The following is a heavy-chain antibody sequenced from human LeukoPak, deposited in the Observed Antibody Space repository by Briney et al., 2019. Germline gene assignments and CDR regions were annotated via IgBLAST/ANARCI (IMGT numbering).Heavy chain of an antibody. Sequence: PSETLSLTCTVSGGSISSYYWSWIRQPPGKGLEWIGYIYYSGSTNYNPSLKSRVTISVDSSKNQFSLKLSSVTAADTAVYYCARHVSLSYFDYWGQGTLVTVPS. CDR1: GGSISSYY. D-gene: IGHD3-16*02. J-gene: IGHJ4*02. CDR2: IYYSGST. V-gene: IGHV4-59*08. CDR3: ARHVSLSYFDY.